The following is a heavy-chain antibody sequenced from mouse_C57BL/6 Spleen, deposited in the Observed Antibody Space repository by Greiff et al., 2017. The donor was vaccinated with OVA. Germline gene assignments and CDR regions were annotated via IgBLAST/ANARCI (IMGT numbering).Heavy chain of an antibody. J-gene: IGHJ2*01. CDR2: INYDGSST. D-gene: IGHD1-1*01. CDR1: GFTFSDYY. Sequence: EVKLVESEGGLVQPGSSMKLSCTASGFTFSDYYMAWVRQVPEKGLEWVANINYDGSSTYYLDSLTSRFIISRDNAKNILYLQMSSLKSEDTATYYCARVHYYGSSYFDYWGQGTTLTVSS. CDR3: ARVHYYGSSYFDY. V-gene: IGHV5-16*01.